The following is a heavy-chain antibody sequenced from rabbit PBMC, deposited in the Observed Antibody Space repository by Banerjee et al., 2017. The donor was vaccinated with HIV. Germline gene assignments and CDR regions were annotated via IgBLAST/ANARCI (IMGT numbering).Heavy chain of an antibody. V-gene: IGHV1S45*01. J-gene: IGHJ4*01. CDR3: ARGAYANSDYLIPGYFDL. Sequence: QEQLKETGGGLVQPGASLTLTCTASGFSFSSYWIWWVRQAPGKGLEWIARIAGGSSGTTGYASWAKGRITISKTSSTTVTLQMTSLTAADTATYFCARGAYANSDYLIPGYFDLWGPGTLVTVS. CDR2: IAGGSSGTT. CDR1: GFSFSSYW. D-gene: IGHD1-1*01.